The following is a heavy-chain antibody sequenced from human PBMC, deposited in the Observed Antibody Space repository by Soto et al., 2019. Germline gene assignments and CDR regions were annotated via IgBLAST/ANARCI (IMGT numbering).Heavy chain of an antibody. V-gene: IGHV2-5*02. CDR1: GFSLSTSGVS. Sequence: QITLKESGPTLVKPTQTLTLTCTFSGFSLSTSGVSVGWIRQPPGKALEWLALIYWDEDKRYSPSLKNRLTITKDTSTHQVVLTTTTMDPVHTGTYYLAHKGLSLLRFGDPGSFDSWGQGTLVTVSS. CDR2: IYWDEDK. D-gene: IGHD3-10*01. J-gene: IGHJ5*01. CDR3: AHKGLSLLRFGDPGSFDS.